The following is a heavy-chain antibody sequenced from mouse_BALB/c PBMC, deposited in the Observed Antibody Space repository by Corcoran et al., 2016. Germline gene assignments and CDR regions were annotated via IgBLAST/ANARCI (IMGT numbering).Heavy chain of an antibody. J-gene: IGHJ1*01. D-gene: IGHD4-1*01. V-gene: IGHV14-3*02. CDR3: ANWDLYFDV. CDR1: GFNIKDTY. Sequence: EVQLQQSGAELVKPGASVKLSCTASGFNIKDTYMHWVKQRPEQGLEWIGRIDPANGNTKYDPKFQGKATITADTSSNTAYLQLSSLTSEDTAVYYCANWDLYFDVWGAGTTVNVSS. CDR2: IDPANGNT.